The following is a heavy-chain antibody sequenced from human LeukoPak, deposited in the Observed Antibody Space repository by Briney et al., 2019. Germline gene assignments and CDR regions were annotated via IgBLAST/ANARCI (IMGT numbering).Heavy chain of an antibody. D-gene: IGHD2-2*01. CDR1: GGTFSSYA. J-gene: IGHJ6*02. V-gene: IGHV1-69*04. CDR2: IIPIFGIA. Sequence: GASVKVSCKASGGTFSSYAISWVRQAPGQGLEWMGRIIPIFGIANYAQKFQGRVTITADKSTSTAYMELNSLRSEDTAVYYCARDIVVVPAAIQKYYYGMDVWGQGTTVTVSS. CDR3: ARDIVVVPAAIQKYYYGMDV.